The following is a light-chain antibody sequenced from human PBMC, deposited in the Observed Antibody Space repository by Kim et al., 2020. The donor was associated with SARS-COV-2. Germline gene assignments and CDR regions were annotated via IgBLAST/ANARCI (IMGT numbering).Light chain of an antibody. CDR1: QSISSY. CDR2: AAS. V-gene: IGKV1-39*01. J-gene: IGKJ5*01. CDR3: QQSYSTPIT. Sequence: ASVGDRITITCRASQSISSYLNWYQQKPGKAPKLLIYAASSLQSGVPSRFSGSGSGTDFTLTISSLQPEDFATYYCQQSYSTPITFGQGTRLEIK.